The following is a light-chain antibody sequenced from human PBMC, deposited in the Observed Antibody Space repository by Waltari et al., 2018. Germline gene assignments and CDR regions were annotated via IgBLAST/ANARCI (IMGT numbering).Light chain of an antibody. V-gene: IGKV3-15*01. J-gene: IGKJ1*01. CDR3: LQRSNWPWT. CDR2: GAS. Sequence: EIVMTQSPATLSLSPGERATLSCRASQSVSSSLAWYQQKPGQAPRLLIYGASSRATGIPDRFSGSGSGTDFTLTISSLEPEDVAVYYCLQRSNWPWTFGQGTKVEIE. CDR1: QSVSSS.